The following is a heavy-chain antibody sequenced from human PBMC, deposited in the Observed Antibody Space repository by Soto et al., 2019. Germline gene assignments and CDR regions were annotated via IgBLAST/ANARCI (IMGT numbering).Heavy chain of an antibody. D-gene: IGHD2-2*01. V-gene: IGHV1-18*01. J-gene: IGHJ4*02. Sequence: QVQLVQSGAEVKKPGASVKVSCKASGYTFASYAISWMRQAPGQGLEWMGWTSAYNGNTNYAQKLQRRVTMTTDTSTSTAAMALRSVSSDDTAVYYCARDPPPADYWGQGTLVT. CDR2: TSAYNGNT. CDR3: ARDPPPADY. CDR1: GYTFASYA.